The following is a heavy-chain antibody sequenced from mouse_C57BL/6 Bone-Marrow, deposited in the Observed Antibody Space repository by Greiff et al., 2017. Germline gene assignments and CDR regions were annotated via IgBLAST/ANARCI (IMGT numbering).Heavy chain of an antibody. CDR1: GYAFTNYL. V-gene: IGHV1-54*01. D-gene: IGHD2-2*01. CDR3: AREGLRRGLAY. CDR2: INPGSGGT. Sequence: VQGVESGAELVRPGTSVKVSCKASGYAFTNYLIEWVKQRPGQGLEWIGVINPGSGGTNSNEKFKGKATLTADKSSSTAYMQLSSLTSEDSAVYFCAREGLRRGLAYWGQGTLVTVSA. J-gene: IGHJ3*01.